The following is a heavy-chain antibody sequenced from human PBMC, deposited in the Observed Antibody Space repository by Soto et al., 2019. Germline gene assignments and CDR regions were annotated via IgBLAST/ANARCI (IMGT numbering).Heavy chain of an antibody. V-gene: IGHV1-18*04. J-gene: IGHJ5*02. CDR1: GYTFTSYG. CDR3: ARRVAAAGTSWFDP. D-gene: IGHD6-13*01. CDR2: ISAYNGNT. Sequence: ASVKVSCKASGYTFTSYGISWVRQAPGQGLEWMGWISAYNGNTNYAQKLQGRVTMTTDTSTSTAYMELRSLRSDDTAVYYCARRVAAAGTSWFDPWGQGTLVNVSS.